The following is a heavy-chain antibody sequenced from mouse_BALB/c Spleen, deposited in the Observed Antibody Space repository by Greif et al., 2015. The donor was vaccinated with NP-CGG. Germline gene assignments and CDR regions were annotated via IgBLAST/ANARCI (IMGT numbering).Heavy chain of an antibody. V-gene: IGHV5-12*02. CDR3: ARKGLTGRYYYAMDY. J-gene: IGHJ4*01. Sequence: EVKLMESGGGLVQPGGSPKLSCATSGFTFSDYYMYWVRQTPEKRLEWVAYISNGGGSTYYPDTVKGRFTISRDNAKNTLYLQMSRLKSEDTAMYYCARKGLTGRYYYAMDYWGQGTSVTVSS. D-gene: IGHD4-1*01. CDR2: ISNGGGST. CDR1: GFTFSDYY.